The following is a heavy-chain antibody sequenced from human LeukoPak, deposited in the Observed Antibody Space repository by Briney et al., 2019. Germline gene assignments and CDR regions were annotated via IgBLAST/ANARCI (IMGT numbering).Heavy chain of an antibody. Sequence: ASVKVSCKASGYTFATYGISWVRQAPGQGLEWMGWISAYNGNTNYAQKLQGRVTMTTDTSTSTAYMELRSLRSDDTAVYYCASGAAYYYYYGMDVWGKGTTVTVSS. J-gene: IGHJ6*04. V-gene: IGHV1-18*01. CDR3: ASGAAYYYYYGMDV. CDR2: ISAYNGNT. CDR1: GYTFATYG. D-gene: IGHD1-26*01.